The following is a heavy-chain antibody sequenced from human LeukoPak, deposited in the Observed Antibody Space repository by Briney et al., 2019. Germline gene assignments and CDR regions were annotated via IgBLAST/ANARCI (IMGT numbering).Heavy chain of an antibody. CDR2: ISAYNGNT. CDR1: GYTFTSYG. D-gene: IGHD6-6*01. J-gene: IGHJ6*03. Sequence: GASVKVSCKASGYTFTSYGISWVRQAPGQGLEWMGWISAYNGNTNYAQKLQGRVTMTTDTSTSTAYMELRSLRSDDTAVYYCARAPLDHYSSSDYMDVWGKGTTVTVSS. CDR3: ARAPLDHYSSSDYMDV. V-gene: IGHV1-18*01.